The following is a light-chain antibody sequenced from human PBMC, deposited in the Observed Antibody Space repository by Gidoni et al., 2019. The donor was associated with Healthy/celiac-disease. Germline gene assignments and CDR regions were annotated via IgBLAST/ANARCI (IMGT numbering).Light chain of an antibody. V-gene: IGLV2-14*01. J-gene: IGLJ2*01. CDR2: DVS. CDR1: SSDVVGYHY. CDR3: SSYTSISTVV. Sequence: QSAQTQPASVSGSPGQSITISCTGTSSDVVGYHYVSWYQQHPVKAPKLMLYDVSNRPSGVSNLFSGSKSGNTASLTISGLQAEDEADYYCSSYTSISTVVFGGGTKLTVL.